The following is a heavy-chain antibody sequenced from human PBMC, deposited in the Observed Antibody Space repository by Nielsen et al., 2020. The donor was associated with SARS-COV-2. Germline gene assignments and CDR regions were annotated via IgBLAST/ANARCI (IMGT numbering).Heavy chain of an antibody. CDR1: GYTFTSND. CDR3: AREGYFRSGSLYKSGDYFDY. J-gene: IGHJ4*02. Sequence: ASVKVSCKASGYTFTSNDITWVRQAPGQGLEWMGRISPSNGNTKYAQRFQGRVTMTTDTSTRTAYMELRSLTSDDTAVYYCAREGYFRSGSLYKSGDYFDYWGQGTLVTVSS. CDR2: ISPSNGNT. V-gene: IGHV1-18*04. D-gene: IGHD3-10*01.